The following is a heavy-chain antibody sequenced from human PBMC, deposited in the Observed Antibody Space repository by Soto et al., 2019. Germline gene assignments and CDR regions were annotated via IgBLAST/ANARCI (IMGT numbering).Heavy chain of an antibody. Sequence: PSETLSLTCTVSGGSISSYYWSWIRQPPGKGLEWIGYIYYSGSTNYNPSLKSRVTISVDTSKNQFSLKLSSVTAADTAVYYCARGIAARRRGDYYYMDAWGKGTTLTVSS. D-gene: IGHD6-6*01. CDR1: GGSISSYY. CDR3: ARGIAARRRGDYYYMDA. J-gene: IGHJ6*03. CDR2: IYYSGST. V-gene: IGHV4-59*12.